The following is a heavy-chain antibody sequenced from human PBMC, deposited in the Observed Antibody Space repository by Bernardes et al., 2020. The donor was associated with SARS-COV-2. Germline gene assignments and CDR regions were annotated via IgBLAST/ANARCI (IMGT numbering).Heavy chain of an antibody. CDR2: ISHDAAIA. CDR1: GFNFGDYV. V-gene: IGHV3-74*01. J-gene: IGHJ4*02. Sequence: GGSLRLSCAASGFNFGDYVMHWVRQAPGQGLVWVSRISHDAAIATYADSVKGRFTVFRDNAKNTLYLKMNSLRAEDTAVYYCSRDLNFNFFDYWGQGSLVTVSS. CDR3: SRDLNFNFFDY. D-gene: IGHD1-20*01.